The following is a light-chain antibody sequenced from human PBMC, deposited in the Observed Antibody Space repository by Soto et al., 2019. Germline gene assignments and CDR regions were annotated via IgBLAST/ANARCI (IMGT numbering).Light chain of an antibody. CDR2: DAS. V-gene: IGKV3-11*01. J-gene: IGKJ2*01. CDR3: QQYNNWPPYT. Sequence: EIVLTQSPATLSLSPGERATLSCRASQSVSSYLAWYQQKPGQAPRLLIYDASNRATGIPARFSGSGFGTEFTLTITSLQSEDFALYYCQQYNNWPPYTFGQGTKVDIK. CDR1: QSVSSY.